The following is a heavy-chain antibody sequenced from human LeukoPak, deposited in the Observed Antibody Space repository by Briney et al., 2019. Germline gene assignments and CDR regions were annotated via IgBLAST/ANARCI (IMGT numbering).Heavy chain of an antibody. Sequence: PGGSLRLSCAASGFTFSSYGMHWVRQPPGKGLERVAVISYDGSNKYYGDSVKGRFTISRDNSKNTLYLQMNSLRAEDTAVYYCAKGAKGGYSSSWYDYWGQGTLVTVSS. J-gene: IGHJ4*02. CDR3: AKGAKGGYSSSWYDY. D-gene: IGHD6-13*01. CDR2: ISYDGSNK. CDR1: GFTFSSYG. V-gene: IGHV3-30*18.